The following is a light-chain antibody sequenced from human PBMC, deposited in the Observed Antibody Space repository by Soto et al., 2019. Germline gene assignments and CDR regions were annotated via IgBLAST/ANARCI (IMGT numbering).Light chain of an antibody. V-gene: IGKV3-15*01. CDR1: QSVSSD. J-gene: IGKJ1*01. Sequence: ETVMTQSPATLSVSPGERATLSCRASQSVSSDLAWYQQKPGQAPRLLIYDASTRATGIPARFSGSGSGTEFTLTIDSLQSEDFAVYYCQQYNNWPLTWTFGQGTKVDNK. CDR2: DAS. CDR3: QQYNNWPLTWT.